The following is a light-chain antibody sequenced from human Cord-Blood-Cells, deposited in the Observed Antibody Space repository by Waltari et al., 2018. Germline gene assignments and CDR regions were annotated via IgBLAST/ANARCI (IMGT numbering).Light chain of an antibody. Sequence: EIVMTQSPATLSVSPGERATLPCRASQSVSSNLAWYQQKPGQAPRLLIYGASTRATGIPARFSGSESGTEFTLTISSLQSEDFAVYYCQQYNNWPRTFGQGTKVEIK. CDR3: QQYNNWPRT. J-gene: IGKJ1*01. CDR2: GAS. CDR1: QSVSSN. V-gene: IGKV3-15*01.